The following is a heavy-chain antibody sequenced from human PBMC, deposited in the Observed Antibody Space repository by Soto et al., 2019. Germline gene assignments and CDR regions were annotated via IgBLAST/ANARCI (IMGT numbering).Heavy chain of an antibody. V-gene: IGHV1-69*12. J-gene: IGHJ5*02. CDR1: GGTFSSYA. CDR2: IIPIFGTA. D-gene: IGHD6-19*01. Sequence: QVQLVQPGAEVKKPGSSVKVSCKASGGTFSSYAISWVRQAPGQGLEWMGGIIPIFGTANYAQKFQGRVTITADESTSTAYMELSSLRSEDTAVYYCASHGGLAVAGTGWFDPWGQGTLGTVSS. CDR3: ASHGGLAVAGTGWFDP.